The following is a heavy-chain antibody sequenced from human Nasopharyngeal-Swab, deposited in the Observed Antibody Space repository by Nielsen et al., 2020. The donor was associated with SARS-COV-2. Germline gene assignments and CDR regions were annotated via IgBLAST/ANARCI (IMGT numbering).Heavy chain of an antibody. D-gene: IGHD3-16*01. J-gene: IGHJ4*02. V-gene: IGHV3-7*04. CDR3: ARENWGKLDY. Sequence: GGSLRLSCAASGFNFRGYWMTWFRQAPGKGPEWVANINQGESEKKYVDSVKGRFTISRDDAKNSVYLQMNSLRVEDTAVYYCARENWGKLDYWGQGTLVTVSS. CDR2: INQGESEK. CDR1: GFNFRGYW.